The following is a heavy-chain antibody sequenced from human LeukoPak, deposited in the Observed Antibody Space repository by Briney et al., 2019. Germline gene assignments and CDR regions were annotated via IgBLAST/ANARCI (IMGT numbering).Heavy chain of an antibody. CDR1: GGTFSSYA. CDR3: ARRPLRPTGTIYLDY. J-gene: IGHJ4*02. D-gene: IGHD1-1*01. Sequence: GASVKVSCKASGGTFSSYAISWVRQAPGQGLEWMGGIIPIFGTANYAQKFQGRVTITTDESTGTAYMELSSLRSEDTAVYYCARRPLRPTGTIYLDYWGQGTLVTVSS. CDR2: IIPIFGTA. V-gene: IGHV1-69*05.